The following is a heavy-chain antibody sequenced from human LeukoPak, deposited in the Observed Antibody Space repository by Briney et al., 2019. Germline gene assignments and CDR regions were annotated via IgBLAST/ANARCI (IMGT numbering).Heavy chain of an antibody. V-gene: IGHV3-43*01. CDR1: GFTFDDYT. CDR3: ARDYYYSVDY. Sequence: PGGSLRLSCAASGFTFDDYTMHWVRQAPGKGLEWVSVISWDGGSTYYADSVKGRFTISRDNAKSTVYLQMNSLRAEDTAVYYCARDYYYSVDYWGQGTLVTVSS. J-gene: IGHJ4*02. D-gene: IGHD1-26*01. CDR2: ISWDGGST.